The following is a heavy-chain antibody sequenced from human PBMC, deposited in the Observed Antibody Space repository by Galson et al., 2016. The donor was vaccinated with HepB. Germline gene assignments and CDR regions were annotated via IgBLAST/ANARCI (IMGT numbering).Heavy chain of an antibody. V-gene: IGHV3-33*01. J-gene: IGHJ4*02. D-gene: IGHD1-14*01. CDR2: IWYDGSNK. Sequence: SLRLSCAASGFTFRTYGMHWVRQAPGKGLEWVAIIWYDGSNKYYVDSVKGRFTISRDNSKNTLYLQMNSLTAEDTAVYFCATEPRNRLYYFGGWGQGTLVTVSS. CDR1: GFTFRTYG. CDR3: ATEPRNRLYYFGG.